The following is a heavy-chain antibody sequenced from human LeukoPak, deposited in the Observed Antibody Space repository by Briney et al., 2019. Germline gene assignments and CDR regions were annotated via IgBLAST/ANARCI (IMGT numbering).Heavy chain of an antibody. D-gene: IGHD1-26*01. V-gene: IGHV3-15*01. J-gene: IGHJ4*02. CDR2: IKSKTDGGTT. Sequence: NAGGSLRLSCAASGFTFSSYSMSWVRQAPGKGLEWVGRIKSKTDGGTTDYAAPVKGRFTISRDDSKNTLYLQMNSLKTEGTAVYYCTPGHYSGSYPSPDYWGQGTLVTVSS. CDR1: GFTFSSYS. CDR3: TPGHYSGSYPSPDY.